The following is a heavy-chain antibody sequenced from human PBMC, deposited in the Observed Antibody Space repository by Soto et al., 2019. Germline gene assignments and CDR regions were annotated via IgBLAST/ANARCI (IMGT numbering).Heavy chain of an antibody. CDR3: AKRRSSGGHNFDS. CDR1: GFTFSSYA. Sequence: EVQLLESGGGLVQPGGSLRLSCAASGFTFSSYAMSWVRQAPGKGLEWVSAISGSGGTTLYADSVKGRFTFSRDNSKNTLYLQMNSLRVDDTAVYYCAKRRSSGGHNFDSWGQGTLVTVSS. V-gene: IGHV3-23*01. D-gene: IGHD1-26*01. CDR2: ISGSGGTT. J-gene: IGHJ4*02.